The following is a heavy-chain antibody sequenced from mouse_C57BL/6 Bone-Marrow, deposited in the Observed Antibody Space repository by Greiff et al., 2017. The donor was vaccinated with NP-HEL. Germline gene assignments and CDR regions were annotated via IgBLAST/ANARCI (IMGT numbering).Heavy chain of an antibody. V-gene: IGHV5-4*01. CDR1: GFTFSSYA. Sequence: EVNLVESGGGLVKPGGSLKLSCAASGFTFSSYAMSWVRQTPEKRLEWVATISDGGSYTYYPDNVKGRFTISRDNAKNNLYLQMSHLKSEDTAMYYCARDGIYYGNYPDYWGQGTTLTVSS. J-gene: IGHJ2*01. CDR2: ISDGGSYT. CDR3: ARDGIYYGNYPDY. D-gene: IGHD2-1*01.